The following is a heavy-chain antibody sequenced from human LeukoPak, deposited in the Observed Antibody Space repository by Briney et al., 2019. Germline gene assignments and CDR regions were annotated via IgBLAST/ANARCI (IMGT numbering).Heavy chain of an antibody. J-gene: IGHJ5*02. CDR1: GGSISSYY. Sequence: SETLSLTCTVSGGSISSYYWSWIRQPAGKGLEWIGRIYISGSTNYNPSLKSRVTISVDTSKNQFSLKLGSVTAADTAVYYCARPKYSSSSSWFDPWGQGTLVTVSS. CDR3: ARPKYSSSSSWFDP. V-gene: IGHV4-4*07. CDR2: IYISGST. D-gene: IGHD6-6*01.